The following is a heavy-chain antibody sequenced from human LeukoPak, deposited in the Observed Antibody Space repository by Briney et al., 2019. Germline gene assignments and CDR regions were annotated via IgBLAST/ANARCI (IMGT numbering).Heavy chain of an antibody. CDR1: GFTFSDYY. CDR2: ISDSGSAI. D-gene: IGHD1-7*01. Sequence: GGSLRLSCAASGFTFSDYYMSWFRQAPGKGLEWVSYISDSGSAISYADSVKGRFTISRDNAKNSLYLQMNSLRVEDTAVYYCARGPRYNWNSNYFPFDYWGQGTLVSVSS. V-gene: IGHV3-11*04. CDR3: ARGPRYNWNSNYFPFDY. J-gene: IGHJ4*02.